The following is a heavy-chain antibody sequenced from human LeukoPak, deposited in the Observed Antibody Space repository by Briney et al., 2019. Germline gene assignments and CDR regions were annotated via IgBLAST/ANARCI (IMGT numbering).Heavy chain of an antibody. CDR1: GYTFTSYY. D-gene: IGHD3-10*01. CDR2: ISAYNGNT. J-gene: IGHJ4*02. V-gene: IGHV1-18*04. CDR3: ARVYYYGSGSYMYYFDY. Sequence: GASVKVSCKASGYTFTSYYMHWVRQAPGQGLEWMGWISAYNGNTNYAQKLQGRVTMTTDTSTSTAYMELRSLRSDDTAVYYCARVYYYGSGSYMYYFDYWGQGTLVTVSS.